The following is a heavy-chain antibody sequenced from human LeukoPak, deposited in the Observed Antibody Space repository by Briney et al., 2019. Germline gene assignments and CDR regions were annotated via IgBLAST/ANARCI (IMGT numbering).Heavy chain of an antibody. D-gene: IGHD6-19*01. V-gene: IGHV3-33*01. Sequence: GRSLRLSCAAFGFTFSTYGMHWVRQAPGKGLEWVAVIWFDGSNKYYVDSVKGRFSISRDNSKNTLYLQMNSLRAEDTAVYYCARDRGSGDSFDLWGQGTVVTVSS. CDR2: IWFDGSNK. J-gene: IGHJ3*01. CDR3: ARDRGSGDSFDL. CDR1: GFTFSTYG.